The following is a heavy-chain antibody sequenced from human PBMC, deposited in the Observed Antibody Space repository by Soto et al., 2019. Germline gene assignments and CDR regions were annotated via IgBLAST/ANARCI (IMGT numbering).Heavy chain of an antibody. CDR3: ASEGPIVGAKVGFDY. D-gene: IGHD1-26*01. V-gene: IGHV1-69*01. Sequence: QVQLVQSGAEVKKPGSSVKVSCKASGGTFSSYAISWVRQAPGQGLEWMGGIIPIFGTANYAKKFQGRVTVTADQSTSTAYRELSSLRSKDTAVYYCASEGPIVGAKVGFDYTGHGTLVTVSS. CDR1: GGTFSSYA. CDR2: IIPIFGTA. J-gene: IGHJ4*01.